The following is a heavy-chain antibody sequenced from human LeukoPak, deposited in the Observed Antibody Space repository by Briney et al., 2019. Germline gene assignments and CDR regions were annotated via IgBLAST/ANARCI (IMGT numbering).Heavy chain of an antibody. D-gene: IGHD3-22*01. Sequence: SETLSLTCTVSGGSISSYYWSWIRQPPGKGLEWIAYISDIGSINYNPSLKSRVTISLDTSKNQFSLKLSSVTAADTAVYYCARLGTYYYDSSGLQHWGQGTLVTVSS. CDR3: ARLGTYYYDSSGLQH. CDR1: GGSISSYY. V-gene: IGHV4-59*08. J-gene: IGHJ1*01. CDR2: ISDIGSI.